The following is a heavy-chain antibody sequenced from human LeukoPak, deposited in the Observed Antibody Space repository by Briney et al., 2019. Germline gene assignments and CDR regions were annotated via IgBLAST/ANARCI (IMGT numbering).Heavy chain of an antibody. CDR3: ARVPGGLEWADFDY. D-gene: IGHD3-3*01. V-gene: IGHV3-21*01. J-gene: IGHJ4*02. CDR2: ISSSSSDI. Sequence: GGSLRLSCAASGFTFSTHSMNWVRQAPGKGLEWVSCISSSSSDIYYADSVKGRFTISRDNAKNSLYLQMSSLRAEDTAVYYCARVPGGLEWADFDYWGQGTLVTVSS. CDR1: GFTFSTHS.